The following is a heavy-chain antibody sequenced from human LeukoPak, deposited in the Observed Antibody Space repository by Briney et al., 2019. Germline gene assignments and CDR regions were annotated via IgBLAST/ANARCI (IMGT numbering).Heavy chain of an antibody. CDR3: AKDPYYYDSSGYLDY. CDR2: IRGDGDST. J-gene: IGHJ4*02. Sequence: GGSLRLSCAASGFTFDDYAMRWVRQAPGKGLEWVSLIRGDGDSTYYADSEKGRITITRDNSKNSLYLQMNSLRTEDTALYYCAKDPYYYDSSGYLDYWGQGTLVTVSS. D-gene: IGHD3-22*01. CDR1: GFTFDDYA. V-gene: IGHV3-43*02.